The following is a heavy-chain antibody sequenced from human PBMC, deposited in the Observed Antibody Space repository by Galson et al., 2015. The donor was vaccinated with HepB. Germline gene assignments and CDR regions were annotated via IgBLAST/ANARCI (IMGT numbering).Heavy chain of an antibody. Sequence: SVKVSCKASGYTFTSYGISWVRQAPGQGLEWMGWISAYNGNTNYAQKLQGRVTMTTDTSTSTAYMELRSLRSDDTAVYYCARVWVGYDIPSGHYYYMDVWGKGTTVTVSS. J-gene: IGHJ6*03. CDR2: ISAYNGNT. D-gene: IGHD3-9*01. CDR1: GYTFTSYG. V-gene: IGHV1-18*01. CDR3: ARVWVGYDIPSGHYYYMDV.